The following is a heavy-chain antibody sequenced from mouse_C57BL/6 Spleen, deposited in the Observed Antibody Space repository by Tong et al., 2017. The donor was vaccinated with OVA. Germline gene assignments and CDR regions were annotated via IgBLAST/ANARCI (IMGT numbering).Heavy chain of an antibody. J-gene: IGHJ2*01. Sequence: EVQLQESGGGLVKPGGSLKLSCAASGFTFSSYAMSWVRQTPEKRLEWVATISDGGSYTYYPDNVKGRFTISRDNAKNNLYLQMSHLKSEDTAMYYCARGSFITTVVATDYFDYWGQGTTLTVSS. CDR3: ARGSFITTVVATDYFDY. D-gene: IGHD1-1*01. V-gene: IGHV5-4*01. CDR1: GFTFSSYA. CDR2: ISDGGSYT.